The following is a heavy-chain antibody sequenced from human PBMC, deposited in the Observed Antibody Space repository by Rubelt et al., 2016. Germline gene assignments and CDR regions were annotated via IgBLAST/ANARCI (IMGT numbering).Heavy chain of an antibody. V-gene: IGHV1-2*06. D-gene: IGHD3-16*01. CDR2: INPNSGGP. CDR3: AGEGDYYYGMDV. J-gene: IGHJ6*02. CDR1: GYTFTGYY. Sequence: QVQLVQSGAEVKKPGASVKVSCKASGYTFTGYYMHWVRQAPGQGLEWMGRINPNSGGPNYALRFQGRVTRTRETSTSTAYMEWSRPGSDDTAVYDCAGEGDYYYGMDVWGQGTTVTVSS.